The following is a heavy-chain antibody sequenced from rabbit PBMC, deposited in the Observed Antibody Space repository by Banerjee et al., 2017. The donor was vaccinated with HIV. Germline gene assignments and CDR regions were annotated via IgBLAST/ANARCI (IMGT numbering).Heavy chain of an antibody. CDR2: IYTGDGNS. V-gene: IGHV1S45*01. CDR3: ARAELYLNTPFNL. D-gene: IGHD1-1*01. CDR1: GFAFNNNYW. J-gene: IGHJ4*01. Sequence: QEQLEESGGGLVQPEGSLTLTCTASGFAFNNNYWICWVRQAPGKGLEWIGCIYTGDGNSYHANWAKGRFTISKTSSTTGTLQMTSLTAADTATYFCARAELYLNTPFNLWGPGTLVTVS.